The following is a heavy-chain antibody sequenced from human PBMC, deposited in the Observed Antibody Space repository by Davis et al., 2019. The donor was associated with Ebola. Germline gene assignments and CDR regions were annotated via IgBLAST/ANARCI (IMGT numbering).Heavy chain of an antibody. J-gene: IGHJ6*04. Sequence: AASVKVSCKASGYTFTHYYMHWVRQAPGQGLEWMGMINPNDGRTIYAQKFQGRVTVTRDTSTTTVYMDLSSLRSEDTAVYYCAKGGSGWPSDYSYGMGVWGKGTTVTVSS. CDR2: INPNDGRT. D-gene: IGHD6-19*01. CDR1: GYTFTHYY. CDR3: AKGGSGWPSDYSYGMGV. V-gene: IGHV1-46*01.